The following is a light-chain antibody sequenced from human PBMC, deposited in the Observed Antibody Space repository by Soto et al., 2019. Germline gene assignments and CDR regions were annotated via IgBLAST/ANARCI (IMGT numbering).Light chain of an antibody. Sequence: QSALTQPASVSGSPGQSITISCSGTSSDIGAYNYVSWFQQHPDKAPKLIIYDVIRRPSGVSNRFSGSKSGNTASLTISGLQADDEADYYCSSYRSTDNVVFGGGTKLTVL. CDR3: SSYRSTDNVV. CDR2: DVI. CDR1: SSDIGAYNY. V-gene: IGLV2-14*01. J-gene: IGLJ2*01.